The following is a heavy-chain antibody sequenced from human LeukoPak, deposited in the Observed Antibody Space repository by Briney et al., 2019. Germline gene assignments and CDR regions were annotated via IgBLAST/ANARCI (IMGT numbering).Heavy chain of an antibody. CDR3: TTSLRWTTLFDY. J-gene: IGHJ4*02. V-gene: IGHV3-73*01. Sequence: GGSLRLSCAASGFTFSGSAMHWVRQASGKGLEWVGRIRSKANSYATAYAASVKGRFTISRDDSKNTAYLQMNSLKTEDTAVYYCTTSLRWTTLFDYWGQGTLVTVSS. D-gene: IGHD4-23*01. CDR1: GFTFSGSA. CDR2: IRSKANSYAT.